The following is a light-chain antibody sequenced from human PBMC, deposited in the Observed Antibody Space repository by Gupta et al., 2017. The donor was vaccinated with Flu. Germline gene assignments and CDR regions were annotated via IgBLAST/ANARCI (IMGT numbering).Light chain of an antibody. CDR3: QQTDNNPRCT. CDR1: QSISNY. Sequence: DIQMTQSPSSLSASIGDRVTITCRASQSISNYLNWYEKKPGKAPKLLIYAASTLKSGVPSRFSGGGYGTDFTLTISNRQLEDFATYFCQQTDNNPRCTFGQGTKMEIK. V-gene: IGKV1-39*01. CDR2: AAS. J-gene: IGKJ2*02.